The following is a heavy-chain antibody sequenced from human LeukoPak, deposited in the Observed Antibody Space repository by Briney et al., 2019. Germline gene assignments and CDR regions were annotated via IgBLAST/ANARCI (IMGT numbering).Heavy chain of an antibody. CDR2: FVPEDDET. J-gene: IGHJ4*02. CDR1: GSTLTEFS. Sequence: GASVTVSFKCSGSTLTEFSIHWVRQAPGKGLEWMGGFVPEDDETIYAQSFQGRVTMTEDTSTDAAYMELSSLRSEDTAMYYCATIAPGDLFDSWGQGTLVTVSS. D-gene: IGHD7-27*01. V-gene: IGHV1-24*01. CDR3: ATIAPGDLFDS.